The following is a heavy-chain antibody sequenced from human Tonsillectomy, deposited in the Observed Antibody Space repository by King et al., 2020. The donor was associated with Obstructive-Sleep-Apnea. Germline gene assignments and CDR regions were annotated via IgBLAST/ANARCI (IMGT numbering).Heavy chain of an antibody. V-gene: IGHV3-48*04. CDR3: ARDSGN. CDR1: GFTFSSYS. D-gene: IGHD1-1*01. CDR2: ISSVSSTI. J-gene: IGHJ4*02. Sequence: VQLVESGGGLVQPGGSLRLSCAASGFTFSSYSMNLVRQAQGKGLEWGSYISSVSSTIYYADSVKGRFTISRDNAKNSLYLQMNSLRAEDTAVYYCARDSGNWGQGTLVTVSS.